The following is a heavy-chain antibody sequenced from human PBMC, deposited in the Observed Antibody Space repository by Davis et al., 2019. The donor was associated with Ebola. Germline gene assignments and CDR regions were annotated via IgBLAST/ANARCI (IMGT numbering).Heavy chain of an antibody. CDR1: GDSVSSAG. V-gene: IGHV6-1*01. CDR2: TYYTSKWIN. D-gene: IGHD5-12*01. Sequence: HSQTLSLTCAISGDSVSSAGWNWIRQSPSRGLEWLGRTYYTSKWINDYAESVTSRIIINPDTSMNQFSLHLNSVTPEDTAVYYCARGWLRGGMDVWGEGTTVTV. CDR3: ARGWLRGGMDV. J-gene: IGHJ6*02.